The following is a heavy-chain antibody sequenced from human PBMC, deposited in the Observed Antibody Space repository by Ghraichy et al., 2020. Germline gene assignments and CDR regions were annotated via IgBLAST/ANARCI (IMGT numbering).Heavy chain of an antibody. V-gene: IGHV3-13*01. Sequence: AGSLRLSCAASGFTFNTYDMQWVRQGTRTGLEWVSSIGTAGDTHYVDSVKGRFTISREDAKDTLYLQMNSLRAGDMAVYYCARSGQSYFHGLDVWGQGTTVTVSS. CDR3: ARSGQSYFHGLDV. J-gene: IGHJ6*02. D-gene: IGHD1-14*01. CDR2: IGTAGDT. CDR1: GFTFNTYD.